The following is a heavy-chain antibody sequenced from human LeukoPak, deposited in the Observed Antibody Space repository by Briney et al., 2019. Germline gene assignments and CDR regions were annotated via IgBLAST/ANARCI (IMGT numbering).Heavy chain of an antibody. CDR1: GFTFSSYA. J-gene: IGHJ4*02. D-gene: IGHD2-21*02. Sequence: SGRSLRLSCAASGFTFSSYAMLWVRQAPGKGLEWVAVISYDGSNKYYADSVKGRFTISRDNSKTTLYLQMNSLRAEDTAVYYCAREFGDVVTASSHPGDFDYWGQGTLVTVSS. V-gene: IGHV3-30*01. CDR2: ISYDGSNK. CDR3: AREFGDVVTASSHPGDFDY.